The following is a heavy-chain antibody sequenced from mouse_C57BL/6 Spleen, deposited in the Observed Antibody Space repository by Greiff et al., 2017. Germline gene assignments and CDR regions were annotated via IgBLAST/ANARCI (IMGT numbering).Heavy chain of an antibody. D-gene: IGHD2-5*01. CDR2: LDPENGDT. J-gene: IGHJ3*01. CDR1: GFNINDDY. V-gene: IGHV14-4*01. CDR3: TTDYDSNYGFAY. Sequence: VQLQQSGAELVRPGASVKLSCTASGFNINDDYMHWVQQRPEQGLEWIGWLDPENGDTDYASKFQGKATITADTSSNTAYLQRSSLTSEDTAVYYWTTDYDSNYGFAYWGQGTLVTVSA.